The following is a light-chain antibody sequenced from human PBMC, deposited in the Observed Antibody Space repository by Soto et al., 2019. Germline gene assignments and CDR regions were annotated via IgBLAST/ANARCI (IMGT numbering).Light chain of an antibody. V-gene: IGLV2-11*01. CDR1: SSDVGAYNY. J-gene: IGLJ1*01. CDR2: AVS. CDR3: ISYTDRQSYL. Sequence: QSALTQPRSVSGSPGQSVTISCTGTSSDVGAYNYVSWYQQFPGKSPKLIIYAVSDRPSGVSDRFSGSKSGISASLTISGLQTEDEADYYCISYTDRQSYLFGTGTKVTVL.